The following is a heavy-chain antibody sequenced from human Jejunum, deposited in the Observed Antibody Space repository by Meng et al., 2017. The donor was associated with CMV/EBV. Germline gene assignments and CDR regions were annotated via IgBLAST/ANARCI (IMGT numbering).Heavy chain of an antibody. CDR3: TRDDSDDYEGPWFDP. CDR2: IKQDGSEK. V-gene: IGHV3-7*01. Sequence: FTFSRYWMRWVRLAPGKGLEGVASIKQDGSEKEYADSVKGRFTIARDNAKNSVFLQMNSLRDEDTGVYYCTRDDSDDYEGPWFDPWGQGTQVTVSS. CDR1: FTFSRYW. D-gene: IGHD4-17*01. J-gene: IGHJ5*02.